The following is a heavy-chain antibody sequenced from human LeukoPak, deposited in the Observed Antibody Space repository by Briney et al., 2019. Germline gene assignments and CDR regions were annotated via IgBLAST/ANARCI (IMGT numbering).Heavy chain of an antibody. V-gene: IGHV4-34*01. J-gene: IGHJ5*02. D-gene: IGHD2-2*01. CDR1: GGSLSGYY. Sequence: SETLSLTCAVYGGSLSGYYWRWIRQPPGKGLEWIGEINHSGSTNYNPSLKSRVTISVDTSKNQFSLKPSSVTAADTAVYYCARGQGYCSSTSCRNWFDPWGQGTLVTVSS. CDR3: ARGQGYCSSTSCRNWFDP. CDR2: INHSGST.